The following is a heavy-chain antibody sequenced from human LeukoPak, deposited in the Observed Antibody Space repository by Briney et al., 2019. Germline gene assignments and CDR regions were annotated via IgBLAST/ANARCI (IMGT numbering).Heavy chain of an antibody. CDR3: ARLSSSLGDDY. CDR2: INPNNGGT. CDR1: GYTFSGYF. J-gene: IGHJ4*02. Sequence: ASVKVSCEASGYTFSGYFMNWVRQAPGQGLEWMGWINPNNGGTNSAQKFQGRVTMTRDTSISTAYMELSRLRSDDTAVYYCARLSSSLGDDYWGQGTLVTVSS. V-gene: IGHV1-2*02. D-gene: IGHD6-6*01.